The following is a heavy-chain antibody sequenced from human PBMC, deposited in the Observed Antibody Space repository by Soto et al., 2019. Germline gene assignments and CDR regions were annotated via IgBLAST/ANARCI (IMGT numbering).Heavy chain of an antibody. Sequence: EVQLVESGGGLVKPGGSLRLSCAASGFAFSTYTMNWVRQAPGKGLEWVSSISSSSSYMFYADSVKGRFTISRDNAKNSLFLQMNSLRAEDTAVYYCARLEANGYYFDHWGQGNLVTASS. V-gene: IGHV3-21*01. CDR2: ISSSSSYM. J-gene: IGHJ4*02. D-gene: IGHD1-1*01. CDR3: ARLEANGYYFDH. CDR1: GFAFSTYT.